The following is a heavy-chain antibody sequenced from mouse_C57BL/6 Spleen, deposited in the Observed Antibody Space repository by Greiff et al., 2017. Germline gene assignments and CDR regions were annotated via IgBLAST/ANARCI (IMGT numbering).Heavy chain of an antibody. D-gene: IGHD1-1*01. CDR2: INPSTGGT. V-gene: IGHV1-42*01. CDR1: GYSFTGYY. Sequence: VQLQQSGPELVKPGASVKISCKASGYSFTGYYMNWVKRSPEKSLEWIGEINPSTGGTTYNQKFKAKATLTVDKSSSTAYMQLKSLTSEDSAVYYCARDYYGSRPPFDYWGQGTTLTVSS. CDR3: ARDYYGSRPPFDY. J-gene: IGHJ2*01.